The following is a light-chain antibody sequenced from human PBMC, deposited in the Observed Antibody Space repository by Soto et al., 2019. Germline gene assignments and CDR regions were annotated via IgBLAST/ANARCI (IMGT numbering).Light chain of an antibody. J-gene: IGKJ1*01. CDR1: QSIRIF. V-gene: IGKV1-17*01. CDR3: LQHNSYPPT. CDR2: AAS. Sequence: DIQVTKSPSSLSASVGDLVAITFRATQSIRIFLNWYQQKPGKAPKRLIYAASSLQSGVPSRFSGSGSGTEFTLTISSLQPEDFGTYYCLQHNSYPPTFGQGTKVDIK.